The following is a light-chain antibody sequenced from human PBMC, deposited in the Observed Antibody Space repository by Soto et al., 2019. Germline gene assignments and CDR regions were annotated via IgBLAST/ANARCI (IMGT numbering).Light chain of an antibody. Sequence: EIVLTQSPATLSLSPGERATLSCRASQSVSSIYLAWYQQKPGQAPRLLIYGASSRATGIPDRFSGSGSGTDFTLTISRLEPEDFAVYYCQQYGSSPWTFGQGTKVEIK. CDR1: QSVSSIY. CDR3: QQYGSSPWT. V-gene: IGKV3-20*01. CDR2: GAS. J-gene: IGKJ1*01.